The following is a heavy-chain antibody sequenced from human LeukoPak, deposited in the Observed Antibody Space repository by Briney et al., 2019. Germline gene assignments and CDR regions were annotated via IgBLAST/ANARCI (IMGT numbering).Heavy chain of an antibody. CDR3: ARDGIVAGLLIDAFDI. CDR2: ISSSSSYI. D-gene: IGHD5-12*01. V-gene: IGHV3-21*01. Sequence: GGSLRLSCAASGFTFSSYSMNWVRQAPGKGLEWVSSISSSSSYIYYADSVKGRFTISRDNAKNSLYLQMNSLRAEDTAVYYCARDGIVAGLLIDAFDIWGQGTMVTVSS. J-gene: IGHJ3*02. CDR1: GFTFSSYS.